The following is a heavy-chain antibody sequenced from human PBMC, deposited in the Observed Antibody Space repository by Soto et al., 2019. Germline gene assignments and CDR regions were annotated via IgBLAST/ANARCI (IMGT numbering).Heavy chain of an antibody. CDR1: GVNFISYG. V-gene: IGHV3-33*01. CDR3: ARNGYHAIEF. D-gene: IGHD5-12*01. Sequence: GVPIRLSYTSSGVNFISYGMHLVRQAPGKGLEWVAVIWYDGSNKYYADSVKGRFTISRDNSKNSLYLQMNSLRAEDTAVYYCARNGYHAIEFWGKGTLVTGSS. J-gene: IGHJ4*02. CDR2: IWYDGSNK.